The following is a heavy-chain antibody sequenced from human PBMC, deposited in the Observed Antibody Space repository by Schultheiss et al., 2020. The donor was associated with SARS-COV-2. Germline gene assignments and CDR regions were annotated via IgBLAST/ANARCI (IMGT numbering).Heavy chain of an antibody. D-gene: IGHD1-26*01. CDR3: ARSEGVTTFDY. J-gene: IGHJ4*02. CDR2: ISGSGDNT. V-gene: IGHV3-23*01. CDR1: GFTFSSYS. Sequence: GGSLRLSCAASGFTFSSYSMNWVRQAPGKGLEWVSGISGSGDNTYYADSVKGHFTISRDNSKNTLYLQMNSLRAEDTAVYYCARSEGVTTFDYWGQGTLVTVSS.